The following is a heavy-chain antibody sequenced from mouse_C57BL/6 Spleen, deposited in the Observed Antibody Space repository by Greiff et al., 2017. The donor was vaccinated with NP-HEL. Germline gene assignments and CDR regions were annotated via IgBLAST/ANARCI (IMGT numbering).Heavy chain of an antibody. CDR2: IYPGDGDT. Sequence: VQLQQSGPELVKPGASVKISCKASGYAFSSSWMNWVKQRPGKGLEWIGRIYPGDGDTNYNGKFKGKATLTADKSSSTAYMQLSSLTSEDSAVYCCAGSYGSRRAMDYWGQGTSVTVSS. J-gene: IGHJ4*01. D-gene: IGHD1-1*01. CDR1: GYAFSSSW. V-gene: IGHV1-82*01. CDR3: AGSYGSRRAMDY.